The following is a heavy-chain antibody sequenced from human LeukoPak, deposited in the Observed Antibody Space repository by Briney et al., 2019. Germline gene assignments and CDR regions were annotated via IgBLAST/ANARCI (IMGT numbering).Heavy chain of an antibody. CDR3: ARVSKSGSGWYANFDY. J-gene: IGHJ4*02. V-gene: IGHV1-18*01. CDR1: GYTFTSYG. CDR2: ISAYNGNT. D-gene: IGHD6-19*01. Sequence: ASVKVSCKASGYTFTSYGISWVRQAPGQWLEWMGWISAYNGNTNYAQKLQGRVTMTTDTSTSTAYMELRSLRSDDTAVYYCARVSKSGSGWYANFDYWGQGTLVTVSS.